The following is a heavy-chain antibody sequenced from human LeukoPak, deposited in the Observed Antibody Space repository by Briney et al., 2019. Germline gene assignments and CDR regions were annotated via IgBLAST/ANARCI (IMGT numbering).Heavy chain of an antibody. CDR2: IIPILGIA. J-gene: IGHJ3*02. Sequence: SVKVSCKASGGTFSSYAISWVRQAPGQGLEWMGRIIPILGIANYAQKFQGRVTITADKSTSTAYMELSSLRSEDTAVYYCARVPFRAMAFTHDAFDIWGQGTVVTVSS. D-gene: IGHD5-18*01. V-gene: IGHV1-69*04. CDR3: ARVPFRAMAFTHDAFDI. CDR1: GGTFSSYA.